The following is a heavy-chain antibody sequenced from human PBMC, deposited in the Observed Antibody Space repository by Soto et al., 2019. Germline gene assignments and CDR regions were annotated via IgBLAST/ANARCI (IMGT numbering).Heavy chain of an antibody. J-gene: IGHJ5*02. Sequence: EVQLLESGGGLVQPGGSLRLSCAASGFTFSSYAMSWVRQAPGKGLEWVSAISGSGGSTYYADSVKGRFTISRDNSKNTLYLQMNSLRAEDTAAYYCAKVRSYSSSWSNWFDPWGQGTLVTVSS. D-gene: IGHD6-13*01. V-gene: IGHV3-23*01. CDR1: GFTFSSYA. CDR3: AKVRSYSSSWSNWFDP. CDR2: ISGSGGST.